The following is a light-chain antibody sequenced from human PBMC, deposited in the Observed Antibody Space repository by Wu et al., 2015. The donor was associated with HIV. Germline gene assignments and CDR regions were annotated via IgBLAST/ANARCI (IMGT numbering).Light chain of an antibody. V-gene: IGKV3-15*01. Sequence: EIVMTQSPATLSVSPGERATLSCRASQGISSNLAWYQQKPGQAPRLLIYGASTRATGIPAWFGGSGSGTEFTLTISSLQSEDFAVYYCQQYNNWPPYSFGQGAKLEIK. CDR3: QQYNNWPPYS. CDR2: GAS. CDR1: QGISSN. J-gene: IGKJ2*03.